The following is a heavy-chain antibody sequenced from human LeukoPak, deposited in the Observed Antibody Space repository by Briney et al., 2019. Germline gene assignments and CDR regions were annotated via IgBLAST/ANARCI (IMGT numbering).Heavy chain of an antibody. V-gene: IGHV3-30*19. D-gene: IGHD3-10*01. CDR1: GFTFSSYG. J-gene: IGHJ4*02. Sequence: PGGSLRLSCAASGFTFSSYGMHWVRQAPGKGLEWVAVISYDGSNKYYADSVKGRFTISRDNSKYTLYLQMNSLRAEDTAVYYCARGDTYYYGSGSYYTPKFDYWGQGTLVTVSS. CDR2: ISYDGSNK. CDR3: ARGDTYYYGSGSYYTPKFDY.